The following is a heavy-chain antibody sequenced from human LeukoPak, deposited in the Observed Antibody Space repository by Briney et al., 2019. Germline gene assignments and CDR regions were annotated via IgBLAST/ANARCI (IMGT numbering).Heavy chain of an antibody. Sequence: ASVKVSCKASGYTFTSYYMHWVRQAPGQGLEWMGIINPIGGSTSYAQKFQGRVTMTRDTSTSTVYMELSSLRSEDTAVYYCARDPLDTWANYDFWSGYYKGDGIDYWGQGTLVTVSS. V-gene: IGHV1-46*01. CDR1: GYTFTSYY. J-gene: IGHJ4*02. CDR2: INPIGGST. CDR3: ARDPLDTWANYDFWSGYYKGDGIDY. D-gene: IGHD3-3*01.